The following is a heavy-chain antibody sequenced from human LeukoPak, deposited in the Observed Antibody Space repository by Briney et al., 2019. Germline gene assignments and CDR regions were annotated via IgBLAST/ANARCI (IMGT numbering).Heavy chain of an antibody. V-gene: IGHV7-4-1*02. CDR2: INTNTGNP. CDR1: GYTFTGYY. D-gene: IGHD6-13*01. J-gene: IGHJ4*02. CDR3: ARDGGTAAADY. Sequence: GASVKVSCKASGYTFTGYYMHWVRQAPGQGLEWMGWINTNTGNPTYAQGFTGRFVFSLDTSVSTAYLQISSLKAEDTAVYYCARDGGTAAADYWGQGTLVTVSS.